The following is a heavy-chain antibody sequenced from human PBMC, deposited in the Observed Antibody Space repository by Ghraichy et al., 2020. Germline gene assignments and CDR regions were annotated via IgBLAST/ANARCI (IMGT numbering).Heavy chain of an antibody. J-gene: IGHJ4*02. CDR3: ARAYDVYSSFDL. Sequence: ASVKVSCKASGYSFNNYYMHWVRQAPGEGLEFMGMINPTGFVTTFAQKFQGRVTLTRDTSTNTVYLELSSLKSEDTALYFCARAYDVYSSFDLWGQGTLVTVSS. CDR2: INPTGFVT. CDR1: GYSFNNYY. V-gene: IGHV1-46*02. D-gene: IGHD2-21*01.